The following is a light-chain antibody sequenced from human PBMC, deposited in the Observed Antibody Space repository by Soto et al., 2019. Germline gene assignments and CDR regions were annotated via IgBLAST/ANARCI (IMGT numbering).Light chain of an antibody. V-gene: IGKV1-39*01. CDR1: QSISNH. J-gene: IGKJ1*01. CDR2: AAS. Sequence: DIQMTQTQSSLSASVEDRVIITCRASQSISNHLNWYQQKPGKAPKLLIFAASSLQSGVPSRFSGSRSGPDFTLTISSLQPEDFATYYCQQSYSSPPTFGQGTNVDI. CDR3: QQSYSSPPT.